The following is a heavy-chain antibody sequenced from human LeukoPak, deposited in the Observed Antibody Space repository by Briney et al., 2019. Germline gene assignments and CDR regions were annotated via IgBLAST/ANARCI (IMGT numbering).Heavy chain of an antibody. J-gene: IGHJ4*02. V-gene: IGHV4-39*01. D-gene: IGHD7-27*01. CDR1: SGSISSSSYY. CDR3: ARSSRTGGFDY. Sequence: SETLSLTCTVPSGSISSSSYYRGWIRQPPGKGLEWIGSIYYSGCTYYNPSLKSRVTIPVDTSKNQFSLKLSSVTASDTAVYYCARSSRTGGFDYWGQGTLVTVSS. CDR2: IYYSGCT.